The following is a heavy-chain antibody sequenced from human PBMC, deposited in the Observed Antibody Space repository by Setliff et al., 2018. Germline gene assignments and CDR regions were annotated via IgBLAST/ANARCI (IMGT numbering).Heavy chain of an antibody. V-gene: IGHV2-5*02. CDR1: GFSLTTTGVA. CDR2: IYWDDDK. J-gene: IGHJ3*02. Sequence: SGPTLVNPTQTLTLTCTFSGFSLTTTGVAVGWIRQPPGKALEWLALIYWDDDKRYSPTLKSRLTIVKDTSKNQVVLTMTNMDPVDTATYYCAHRPKMGSDGFYSAFDMWGQGTMVTVSS. CDR3: AHRPKMGSDGFYSAFDM. D-gene: IGHD2-15*01.